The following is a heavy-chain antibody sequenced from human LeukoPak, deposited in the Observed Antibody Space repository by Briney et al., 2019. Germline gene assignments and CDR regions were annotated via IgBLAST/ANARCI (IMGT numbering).Heavy chain of an antibody. V-gene: IGHV4-34*01. D-gene: IGHD3-3*01. Sequence: SETLSLTCAVYGGSFSGYYWSWIRQPPGKGLEWIGEISHSGSTNYNPSLKSRVTISVDTSKNQFSLKLSSVTAADTAVYYCARATGFWSGYYSPPVINWFDPWGQGTLVTVSS. CDR2: ISHSGST. J-gene: IGHJ5*02. CDR1: GGSFSGYY. CDR3: ARATGFWSGYYSPPVINWFDP.